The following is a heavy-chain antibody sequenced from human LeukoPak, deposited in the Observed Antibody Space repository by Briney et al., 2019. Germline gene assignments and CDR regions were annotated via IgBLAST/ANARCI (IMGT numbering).Heavy chain of an antibody. CDR1: GSSISSSSYY. Sequence: SETLSLTCTVSGSSISSSSYYWGWIRQPPGKGLEWIGSIYYSGSTYYNPSLKSRVTISVDTSKNQFSLKLSSVTAADTAVYYCARLIAVAGTITFDYWGQGTLVTVSS. D-gene: IGHD6-19*01. CDR3: ARLIAVAGTITFDY. V-gene: IGHV4-39*01. CDR2: IYYSGST. J-gene: IGHJ4*02.